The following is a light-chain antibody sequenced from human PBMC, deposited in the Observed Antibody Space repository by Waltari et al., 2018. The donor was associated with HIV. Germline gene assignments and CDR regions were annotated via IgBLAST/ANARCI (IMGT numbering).Light chain of an antibody. Sequence: VMTQSPAHLSVSRGDRATLSCRASHSVSSNLAWYQQNPGQAPRLLSFGGPTRATGISARFSGSWSGTEFTLTISFLQAEDFAVYYCQQYNSWPPAWTFGQGTNVEIK. J-gene: IGKJ1*01. CDR3: QQYNSWPPAWT. V-gene: IGKV3-15*01. CDR1: HSVSSN. CDR2: GGP.